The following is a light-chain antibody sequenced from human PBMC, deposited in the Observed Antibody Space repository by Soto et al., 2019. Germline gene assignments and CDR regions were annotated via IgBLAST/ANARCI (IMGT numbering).Light chain of an antibody. CDR2: QAS. V-gene: IGKV1-5*03. Sequence: DIQMTQSPSTLSASVGDRVTITCRASQSISTWLAWYQQKPGKAPQVLIYQASSLQSGVPSRFVGSGSGKEFTLTISSLQPVDFATYYCQQYYTSSWTFGQGTKVE. CDR3: QQYYTSSWT. CDR1: QSISTW. J-gene: IGKJ1*01.